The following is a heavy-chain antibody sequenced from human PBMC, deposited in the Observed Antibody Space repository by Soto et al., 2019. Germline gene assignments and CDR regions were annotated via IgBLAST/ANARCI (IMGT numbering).Heavy chain of an antibody. CDR1: AAPFSKYY. D-gene: IGHD3-16*01. CDR2: IYFNGNT. CDR3: ASVTFGGIVLAH. J-gene: IGHJ4*02. Sequence: SETLSLTCTVSAAPFSKYYWTWIRQPPGKGLEWIGYIYFNGNTKYNPSLEGRLTISIDTSKKEFSLKLTSVTAADAAVYYCASVTFGGIVLAHWGQGTLVTVSS. V-gene: IGHV4-59*01.